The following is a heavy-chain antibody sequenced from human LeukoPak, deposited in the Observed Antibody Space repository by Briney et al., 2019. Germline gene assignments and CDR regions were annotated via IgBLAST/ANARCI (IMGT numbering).Heavy chain of an antibody. V-gene: IGHV4-39*01. J-gene: IGHJ4*02. CDR1: GGSISSSSAY. D-gene: IGHD5-18*01. CDR3: VSPRGFSYGYFDY. CDR2: IYYSKDT. Sequence: SETLSLTCTVSGGSISSSSAYWGWIRQPPGKGLEWIGSIYYSKDTYYNPSLKSRVTISADTSKNQFSLTLGSVSATDTAVYYCVSPRGFSYGYFDYWGQGTLVTVSS.